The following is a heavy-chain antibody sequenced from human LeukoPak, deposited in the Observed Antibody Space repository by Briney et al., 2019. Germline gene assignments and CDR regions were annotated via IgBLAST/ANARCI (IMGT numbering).Heavy chain of an antibody. CDR1: GFTFSSYA. CDR3: ASYFWSGYTLGY. D-gene: IGHD3-3*01. J-gene: IGHJ4*02. CDR2: ISGSGGST. Sequence: GGSLRLSCAASGFTFSSYAMSWVRQAPGKGLEWVSAISGSGGSTYYADSVKGRFTISRDNAKNSLYLQMNSLRAEDTAVYYCASYFWSGYTLGYWGQGTLVTVSS. V-gene: IGHV3-23*01.